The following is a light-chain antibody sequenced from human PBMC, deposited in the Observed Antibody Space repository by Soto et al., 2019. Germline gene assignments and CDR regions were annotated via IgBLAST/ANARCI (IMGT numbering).Light chain of an antibody. Sequence: EIVLTQSPATLSFSPGERATLACSASQSVTDNYLVWYQQKPGQAPRLVISGASSRTSGIPDRFSASGSGTDFTLTISRLEPEDFAVYYCQQYGSSGTFGQGTKVDIK. V-gene: IGKV3-20*01. J-gene: IGKJ1*01. CDR3: QQYGSSGT. CDR1: QSVTDNY. CDR2: GAS.